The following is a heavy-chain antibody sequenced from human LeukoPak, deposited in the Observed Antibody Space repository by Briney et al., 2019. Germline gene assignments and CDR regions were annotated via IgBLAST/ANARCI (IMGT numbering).Heavy chain of an antibody. J-gene: IGHJ5*02. D-gene: IGHD2-21*02. CDR2: IIPIFGTA. CDR1: GGTFSSYA. Sequence: ASVKVSCKASGGTFSSYAISWVRQAPGQGLEWMGGIIPIFGTANYAQKFQGRVTTTADKSTSTAYMELSSLRSEDTAVYYCASGYCGGDCFDNWFDPWGQGTLVTVSS. CDR3: ASGYCGGDCFDNWFDP. V-gene: IGHV1-69*06.